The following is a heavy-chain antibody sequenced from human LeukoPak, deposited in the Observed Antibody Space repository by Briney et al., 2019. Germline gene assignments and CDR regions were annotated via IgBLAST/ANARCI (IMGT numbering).Heavy chain of an antibody. CDR1: GGSISSYY. V-gene: IGHV4-4*07. CDR3: ARARSYGSGSNWFDP. D-gene: IGHD3-10*01. CDR2: IYTSGGT. J-gene: IGHJ5*02. Sequence: SETLSLTCTVSGGSISSYYWSWIRQPAGKGLEWIGRIYTSGGTNYNPSLKSRVTVSVDTSKNQFSLKLSSVTAADTAVYYCARARSYGSGSNWFDPWGQGTLVTVSS.